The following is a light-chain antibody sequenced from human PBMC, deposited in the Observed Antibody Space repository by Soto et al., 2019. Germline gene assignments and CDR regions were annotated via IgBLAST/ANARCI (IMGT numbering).Light chain of an antibody. CDR2: AAS. CDR1: QGIGNY. V-gene: IGKV1-27*01. Sequence: DIQMTQSPSSLSASVGDRVTITCRASQGIGNYLAWLQQIPGKVPKLLIYAASTLQSGVPSRFSGSGSGTDFTLTITSLQPEDVATYYCQKYDSAPPTLGQGTKVDIK. CDR3: QKYDSAPPT. J-gene: IGKJ1*01.